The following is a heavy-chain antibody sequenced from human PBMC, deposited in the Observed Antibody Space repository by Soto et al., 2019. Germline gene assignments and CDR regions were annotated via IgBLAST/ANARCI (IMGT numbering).Heavy chain of an antibody. CDR2: ISYDGSNK. CDR1: GFTFSIYG. J-gene: IGHJ3*02. V-gene: IGHV3-30*18. Sequence: GGSLRLSCAASGFTFSIYGMHWVRQAPGKGLEWVAVISYDGSNKYYADSVKGRFTISRDNSKNTLYLQMNSLRAEDTAVYYCAKDPGNWMIEAVGAFDIWGQGTMVTVSS. CDR3: AKDPGNWMIEAVGAFDI. D-gene: IGHD1-20*01.